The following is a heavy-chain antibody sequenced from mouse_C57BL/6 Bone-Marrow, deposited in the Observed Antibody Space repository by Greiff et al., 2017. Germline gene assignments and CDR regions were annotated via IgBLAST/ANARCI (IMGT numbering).Heavy chain of an antibody. CDR1: GYTFTSYW. Sequence: QVQLQQPGAELVKPGASVKLSCKASGYTFTSYWMQWVKQRPGQGLEWIGEIDPSDSYTNSNQKFKGKATLTVDTSSSTAYMQLSSLTSEDSAVYYCAPLQAWFAYWGQGTLVTVSA. J-gene: IGHJ3*01. V-gene: IGHV1-50*01. D-gene: IGHD6-1*01. CDR2: IDPSDSYT. CDR3: APLQAWFAY.